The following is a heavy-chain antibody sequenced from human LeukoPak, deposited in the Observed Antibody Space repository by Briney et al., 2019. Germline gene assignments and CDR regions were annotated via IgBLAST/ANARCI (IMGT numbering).Heavy chain of an antibody. Sequence: GGSLRLSCAASGFTFSNAWVSWVRQAPGKGLEWVGRIKSKTDSGTTDYAAPVKGRFTISRDDSKNTLYLQMNSLKFEDTAVYYCTTAPAQADYWGQGTLVTVSS. CDR1: GFTFSNAW. J-gene: IGHJ4*02. CDR2: IKSKTDSGTT. D-gene: IGHD2-2*01. V-gene: IGHV3-15*01. CDR3: TTAPAQADY.